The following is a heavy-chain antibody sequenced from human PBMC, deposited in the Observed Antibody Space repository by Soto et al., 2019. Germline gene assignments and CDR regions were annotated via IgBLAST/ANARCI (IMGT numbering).Heavy chain of an antibody. CDR3: AREVQVHTPAFVY. CDR1: GGTFNTYA. D-gene: IGHD3-10*01. V-gene: IGHV1-69*19. CDR2: ISPMFGAA. Sequence: QVQLVQSGAEMKKPGSSVKVSCQTSGGTFNTYAMNWVRQAPGQGPEWMGAISPMFGAANYAPKLQGRVTITADESTGTSYMQLSSLTSEDTALYFCAREVQVHTPAFVYWGQGTLVTVSS. J-gene: IGHJ4*02.